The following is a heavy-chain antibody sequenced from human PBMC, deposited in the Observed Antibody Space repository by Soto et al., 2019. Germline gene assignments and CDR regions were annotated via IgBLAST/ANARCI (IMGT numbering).Heavy chain of an antibody. D-gene: IGHD3-22*01. V-gene: IGHV4-39*01. CDR2: IYYSXRT. J-gene: IGHJ3*02. Sequence: XXTLSLTCTVSRGSIISSSYYWGWIRQPPGKGLEWIGXIYYSXRTYYNKSLKXXVTISVDXXKNQSSLKMSSVPAADTAVYYCARLPYDSSNPIWGQGTMVTVSS. CDR3: ARLPYDSSNPI. CDR1: RGSIISSSYY.